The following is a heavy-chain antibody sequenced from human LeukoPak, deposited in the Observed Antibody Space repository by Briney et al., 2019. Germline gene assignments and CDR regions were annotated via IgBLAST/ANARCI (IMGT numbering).Heavy chain of an antibody. J-gene: IGHJ2*01. CDR2: ISSSSSYI. CDR1: GFTFSSYS. V-gene: IGHV3-21*01. CDR3: ARDRGLLPRYFDL. D-gene: IGHD2-15*01. Sequence: PGGSLRLSCAASGFTFSSYSMNWVRQAPGKGLGWVSSISSSSSYIYYADSVKGRFTISRDNAKNSLYLQMNSLRAEDTAVYYCARDRGLLPRYFDLWGRGTLVTVSS.